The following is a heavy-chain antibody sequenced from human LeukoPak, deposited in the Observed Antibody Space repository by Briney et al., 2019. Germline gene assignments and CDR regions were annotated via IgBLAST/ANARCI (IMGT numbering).Heavy chain of an antibody. D-gene: IGHD6-6*01. CDR3: ARDDGGRHTSSLDY. J-gene: IGHJ4*02. V-gene: IGHV3-48*03. CDR1: GFTFSTYE. CDR2: MSSTGDII. Sequence: GGSLRLSCAASGFTFSTYEMHWVRQAPGKWLEWVSYMSSTGDIIYYADSVKGRFTISRDNAKNSLYLQMDSLRAEDTAVYYCARDDGGRHTSSLDYWGQGTLVAVSS.